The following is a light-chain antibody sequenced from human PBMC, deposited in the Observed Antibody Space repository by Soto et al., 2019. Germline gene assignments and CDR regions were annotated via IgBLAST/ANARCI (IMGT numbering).Light chain of an antibody. J-gene: IGLJ1*01. CDR3: CSYAGDFTYV. CDR2: DVS. CDR1: SSDVGGYSY. Sequence: QSALTQPRSVSGSPGHSVTISCTGTSSDVGGYSYVSWYQQHPGKAPKLMISDVSKRLSGVPDRFSGSKFGNTASLTISGLQAEDEADYYCCSYAGDFTYVFGSGTKLTVL. V-gene: IGLV2-11*01.